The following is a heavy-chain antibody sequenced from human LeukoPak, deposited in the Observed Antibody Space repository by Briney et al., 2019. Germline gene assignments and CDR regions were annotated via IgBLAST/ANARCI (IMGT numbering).Heavy chain of an antibody. D-gene: IGHD3-10*01. CDR1: GFTFTDYS. CDR3: AKDPWFGELSNNWFDP. V-gene: IGHV3-21*04. J-gene: IGHJ5*02. CDR2: ISSDSGHI. Sequence: GGSLRLSCAASGFTFTDYSMNWVRQAPGKGLEWVSTISSDSGHIYYADSVKGRFTISRDNSKNTLYLQMNSLRAEDTAVYYCAKDPWFGELSNNWFDPWGQGTLVTVSS.